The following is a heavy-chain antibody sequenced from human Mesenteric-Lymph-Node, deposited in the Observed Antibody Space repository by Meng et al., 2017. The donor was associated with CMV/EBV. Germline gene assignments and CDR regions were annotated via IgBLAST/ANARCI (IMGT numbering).Heavy chain of an antibody. D-gene: IGHD3-22*01. V-gene: IGHV3-23*01. CDR1: GFTFSTYA. CDR3: ARDRLAYYDSRGPTRAYAMDV. Sequence: GESLKISCVASGFTFSTYAMTWVRQAPGKGLEWVSAISGSGITTYYADSVEGRFTISRDNAKSSLYLQMNSLRAEDTAVYYCARDRLAYYDSRGPTRAYAMDVWGQGTTVTVSS. J-gene: IGHJ6*02. CDR2: ISGSGITT.